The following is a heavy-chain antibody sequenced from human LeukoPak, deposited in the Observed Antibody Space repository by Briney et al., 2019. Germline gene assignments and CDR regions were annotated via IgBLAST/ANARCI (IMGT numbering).Heavy chain of an antibody. CDR1: GGSISSYY. Sequence: SETLSLTCTVSGGSISSYYWSWIRQPAGKGLEWIGRIYTSGSTNYNPSLKSRVTMSVDTSKNQFSLKLSSVTAADTAVYYCASFSNPLGTLRFLEWTYYYYYYYMDVWGKGTTVTVSS. V-gene: IGHV4-4*07. CDR2: IYTSGST. D-gene: IGHD3-3*01. CDR3: ASFSNPLGTLRFLEWTYYYYYYYMDV. J-gene: IGHJ6*03.